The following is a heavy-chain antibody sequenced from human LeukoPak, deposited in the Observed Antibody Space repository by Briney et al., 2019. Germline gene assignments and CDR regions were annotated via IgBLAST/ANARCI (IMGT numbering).Heavy chain of an antibody. D-gene: IGHD1-26*01. V-gene: IGHV4-30-2*01. Sequence: SQTLSLTCTVSGGSISSGGYYWSWIRQPPGKGLEWIGYIYHCGSTYYNPSLKSRVTISEDRSKNQFSLKVNSVTAADTAVYYCARDSGTYYNAFDIWGQGTMVTVSS. CDR2: IYHCGST. CDR3: ARDSGTYYNAFDI. J-gene: IGHJ3*02. CDR1: GGSISSGGYY.